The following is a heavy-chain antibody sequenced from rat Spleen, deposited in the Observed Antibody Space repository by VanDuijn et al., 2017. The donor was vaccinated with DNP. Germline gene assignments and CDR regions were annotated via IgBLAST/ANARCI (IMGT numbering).Heavy chain of an antibody. Sequence: EVQLVESGGGLVQPGRSLKLSCAASGFTFSDYAMAWVRQAPKKGLEWVATIIYDGSSTYYRDSVKGRFTISRDNAKSTLYLQMDSLRSEDTATYYCARHPHSYYGGYSGGFDYWGQGVMVTVSS. V-gene: IGHV5-17*01. CDR3: ARHPHSYYGGYSGGFDY. J-gene: IGHJ2*01. CDR2: IIYDGSST. D-gene: IGHD1-11*01. CDR1: GFTFSDYA.